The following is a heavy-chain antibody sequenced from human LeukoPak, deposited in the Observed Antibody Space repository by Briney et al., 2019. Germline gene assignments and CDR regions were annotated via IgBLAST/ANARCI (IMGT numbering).Heavy chain of an antibody. CDR2: ISSSGSTI. Sequence: PAGSLRLSCAASGFTFSVYYMSWVSQAPGKGREWVSYISSSGSTIYYADSVKGRFTISRDNAKNSLYLQMNSLRAEDTAVYYCARADTYYFDYWGQGTLVTVSS. CDR1: GFTFSVYY. D-gene: IGHD3-16*01. CDR3: ARADTYYFDY. V-gene: IGHV3-11*01. J-gene: IGHJ4*02.